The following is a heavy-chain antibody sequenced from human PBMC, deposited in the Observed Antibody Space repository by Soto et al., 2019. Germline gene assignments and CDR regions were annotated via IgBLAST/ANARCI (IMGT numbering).Heavy chain of an antibody. D-gene: IGHD6-13*01. J-gene: IGHJ4*02. CDR2: IFNTVST. CDR3: ARGRLTAAGTAFDY. V-gene: IGHV4-59*01. CDR1: GGSISSYY. Sequence: QVQLKESGPGLVKPSETLSLTCTVSGGSISSYYWSWIRQPPVKGLEWIGHIFNTVSTNYNPSLKSRVTISMDTSKNQFSLTLSSVTAADTAVYYCARGRLTAAGTAFDYWGQGTLVTVSS.